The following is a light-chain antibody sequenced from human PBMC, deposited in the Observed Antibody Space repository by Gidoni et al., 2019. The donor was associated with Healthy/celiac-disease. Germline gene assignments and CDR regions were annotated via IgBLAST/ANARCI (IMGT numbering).Light chain of an antibody. CDR1: QSVSSY. CDR2: DAS. J-gene: IGKJ1*01. Sequence: EIVLTQSPATLSLSPGERATLSCRASQSVSSYLAWYQQKPGQAPRLLIYDASNRATGIPARFSGSGSGTDFTLTISRLEPEDFAVYYCQQRSNWPPFGQGTKVEIK. V-gene: IGKV3-11*01. CDR3: QQRSNWPP.